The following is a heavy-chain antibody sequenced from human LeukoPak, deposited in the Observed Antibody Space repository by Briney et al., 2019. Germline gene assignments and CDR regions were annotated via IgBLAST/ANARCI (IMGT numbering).Heavy chain of an antibody. CDR3: ARVDCSSTSCYSFDY. Sequence: SETLSLTCAVYGGSFSGYYWSWIREPPGKGLEWIGEINHSGSTNYNPSLKSRVTISVDTSKTQFSLKLSSVTAADTAVYYCARVDCSSTSCYSFDYWGQGTLVTVSS. D-gene: IGHD2-2*01. CDR1: GGSFSGYY. J-gene: IGHJ4*02. V-gene: IGHV4-34*01. CDR2: INHSGST.